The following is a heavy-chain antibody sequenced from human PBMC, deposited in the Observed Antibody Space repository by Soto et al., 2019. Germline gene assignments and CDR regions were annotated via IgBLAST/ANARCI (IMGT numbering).Heavy chain of an antibody. D-gene: IGHD1-26*01. J-gene: IGHJ3*02. CDR1: GFTFSDYY. V-gene: IGHV3-11*06. Sequence: PGGSLRLSCAASGFTFSDYYMSWIRQAPGKGLEWVSYISSSSSYTNYADSVKGRFTISRDNAKNSLYLQMNSLRAEDTAVYYCAKVLGVGAKVGDPFDIWGQGTLVPVSS. CDR2: ISSSSSYT. CDR3: AKVLGVGAKVGDPFDI.